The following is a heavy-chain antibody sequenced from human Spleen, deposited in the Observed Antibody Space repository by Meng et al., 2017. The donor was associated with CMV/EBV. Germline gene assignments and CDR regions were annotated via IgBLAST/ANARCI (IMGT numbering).Heavy chain of an antibody. CDR3: ARHTDIVVVAATGGRWDQYYFDY. CDR2: IIPFLGVT. CDR1: GGTGSSYA. J-gene: IGHJ4*02. Sequence: SVKVSCKASGGTGSSYAISWVRQAPGQGLEWMGGIIPFLGVTKSAQKFQGRVTMTRDTSTRTVYMELSSLRSDDTAVYYCARHTDIVVVAATGGRWDQYYFDYWGQGTLVTVSS. D-gene: IGHD2-15*01. V-gene: IGHV1-69*10.